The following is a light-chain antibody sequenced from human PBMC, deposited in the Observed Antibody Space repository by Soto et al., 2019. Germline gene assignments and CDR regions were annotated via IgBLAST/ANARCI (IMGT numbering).Light chain of an antibody. J-gene: IGLJ2*01. CDR2: LNNDGSH. V-gene: IGLV4-69*01. CDR3: QTWGTGTVV. CDR1: SGHSSYA. Sequence: QLVLTQSPSASASLGASVKLTCTLSSGHSSYAIAWHQQQPEKGPRYLMKLNNDGSHSKGDGIPDRFSGSSSGAERYLTISSLQSEDEGDYYCQTWGTGTVVFGGGTKVTVL.